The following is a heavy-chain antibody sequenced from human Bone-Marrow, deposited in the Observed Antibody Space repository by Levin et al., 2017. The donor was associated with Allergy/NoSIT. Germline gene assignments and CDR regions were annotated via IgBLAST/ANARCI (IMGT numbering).Heavy chain of an antibody. V-gene: IGHV3-15*07. CDR1: GFIFSGAW. CDR2: IKRTDAGGTT. D-gene: IGHD1-14*01. Sequence: PGGSLRLSCAASGFIFSGAWMNWVRQAPGKGLEWVGRIKRTDAGGTTDYGAPVKGRFTISRDDLKSTLYLQMDSLKTEDTGIYFCSAVLSEWNHDYWGQGTLVTVSS. CDR3: SAVLSEWNHDY. J-gene: IGHJ4*02.